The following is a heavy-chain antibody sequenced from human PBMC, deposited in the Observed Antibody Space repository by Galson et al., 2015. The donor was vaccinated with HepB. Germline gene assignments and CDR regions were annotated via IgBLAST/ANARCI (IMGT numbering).Heavy chain of an antibody. D-gene: IGHD4-23*01. J-gene: IGHJ4*02. Sequence: SLRLSCAASGFTFSSYSMNWVRQAPGKGLEWVSSISSSSSYIYYADSVKGRFTISRDNAKNSLYLQMNSLRAEDTAMYYCASGPTVVTPGYWGQGTLVTVSS. CDR2: ISSSSSYI. CDR1: GFTFSSYS. CDR3: ASGPTVVTPGY. V-gene: IGHV3-21*01.